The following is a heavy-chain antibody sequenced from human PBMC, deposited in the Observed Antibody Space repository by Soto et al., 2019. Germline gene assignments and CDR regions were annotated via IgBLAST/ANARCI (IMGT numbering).Heavy chain of an antibody. CDR1: GLTFTSYS. D-gene: IGHD6-13*01. Sequence: PGGSLRLSCAASGLTFTSYSMNGVRRAPGKGLEWVSSISSSSSYIYYANSVKGRFTISRDNAKNSLYLQMNSLRAEDTAVYYCARGGAAAGTRFSDYWGQGTLVTVSS. J-gene: IGHJ4*02. CDR2: ISSSSSYI. V-gene: IGHV3-21*01. CDR3: ARGGAAAGTRFSDY.